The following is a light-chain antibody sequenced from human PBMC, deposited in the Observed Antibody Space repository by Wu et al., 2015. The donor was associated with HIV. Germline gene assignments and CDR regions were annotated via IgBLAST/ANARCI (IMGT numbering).Light chain of an antibody. V-gene: IGKV1-5*03. J-gene: IGKJ1*01. CDR1: QNINNW. CDR2: KAS. Sequence: DNQMTQSPSTLSASVGDRVTITCRASQNINNWLAWYQQKPGKAPNLLIYKASSLESGVPSRFSGSRSGTEFTLTISSLQPEDVATYYCQKYNTAPWTFGQGTKVEMK. CDR3: QKYNTAPWT.